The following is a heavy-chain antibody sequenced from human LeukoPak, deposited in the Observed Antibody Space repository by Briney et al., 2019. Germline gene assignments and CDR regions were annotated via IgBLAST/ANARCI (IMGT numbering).Heavy chain of an antibody. D-gene: IGHD3-9*01. CDR2: IIPIFGTA. CDR1: GGTFSSYA. CDR3: AREVALRYFDWLLGYYFDY. Sequence: ASVKVSCKASGGTFSSYAISWVRQAPGQGLEWMGGIIPIFGTANYAQKFQGRVTITADESTSTAYMELSSLRSEDTAVYYCAREVALRYFDWLLGYYFDYWGQGTLVTVSS. J-gene: IGHJ4*02. V-gene: IGHV1-69*13.